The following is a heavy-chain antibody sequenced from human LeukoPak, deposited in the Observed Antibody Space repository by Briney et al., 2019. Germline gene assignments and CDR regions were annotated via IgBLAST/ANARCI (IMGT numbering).Heavy chain of an antibody. CDR2: INPNSGGR. Sequence: ASVKVSCKASGYTFTGYYMHWVRQAPGQGLELMGWINPNSGGRNYAQKFQRRVTMTRDKSNSTVYMEMSKLRADDPAVIYCARGRGVAGWGTFDYWGQGTLVTVSS. CDR1: GYTFTGYY. V-gene: IGHV1-2*02. J-gene: IGHJ4*02. D-gene: IGHD6-19*01. CDR3: ARGRGVAGWGTFDY.